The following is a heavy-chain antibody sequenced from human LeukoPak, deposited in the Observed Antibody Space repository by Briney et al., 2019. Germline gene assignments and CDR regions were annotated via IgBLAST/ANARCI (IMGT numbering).Heavy chain of an antibody. Sequence: KPSETLSLTCTVSGGSISSYYWSWIRQPPGKGLEWIGYIYYSGSTNYNPSLKSRVTISVDTSKNQFSLKLSSVTAADTAVYYCASFSSSGSAYWGQGTLVTVSS. CDR2: IYYSGST. CDR1: GGSISSYY. V-gene: IGHV4-59*01. CDR3: ASFSSSGSAY. D-gene: IGHD6-19*01. J-gene: IGHJ4*02.